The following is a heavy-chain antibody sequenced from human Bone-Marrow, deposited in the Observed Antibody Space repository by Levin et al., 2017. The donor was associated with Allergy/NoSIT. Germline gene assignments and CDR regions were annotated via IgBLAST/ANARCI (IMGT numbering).Heavy chain of an antibody. J-gene: IGHJ3*02. Sequence: SETLSLTCTVSGGSIRSGENYWSWIRQPPGKGLEWIGYILYSGSTYYNPSLTSRVSISIDTSTNQFSLKLSSVTAADTAVSYCAREPKSCSGGNGYDAFDIWGQGTMVTGSS. V-gene: IGHV4-30-4*01. CDR3: AREPKSCSGGNGYDAFDI. D-gene: IGHD2-15*01. CDR2: ILYSGST. CDR1: GGSIRSGENY.